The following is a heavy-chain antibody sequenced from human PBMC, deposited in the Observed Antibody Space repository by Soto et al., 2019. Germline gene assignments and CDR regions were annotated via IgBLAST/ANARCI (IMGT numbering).Heavy chain of an antibody. CDR2: ISYDGSNK. CDR3: ARAYYYDSSGIPGGY. CDR1: GFTFSSYA. V-gene: IGHV3-30-3*01. Sequence: GSLRLSCAASGFTFSSYAMHWVRQAPGKGLEWVAVISYDGSNKYYADSVKGRFTISRDNSKNTLYLQMNSLRAEDTAVYYCARAYYYDSSGIPGGYWGQGTLVTVSS. J-gene: IGHJ4*02. D-gene: IGHD3-22*01.